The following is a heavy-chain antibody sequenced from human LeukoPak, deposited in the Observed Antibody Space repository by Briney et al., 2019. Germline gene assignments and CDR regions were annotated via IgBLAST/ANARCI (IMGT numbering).Heavy chain of an antibody. V-gene: IGHV3-48*03. J-gene: IGHJ3*02. Sequence: GGSLRLSCAASRFTFSSYEMNWVRQAPGKGLWCVSYISSSGSTIYYADSVKGRFTISRDNAKNSVYLQMNSLRSEDTAVYYCARVVWFGGHDAFDIWGQGTMVTVSS. CDR2: ISSSGSTI. CDR3: ARVVWFGGHDAFDI. CDR1: RFTFSSYE. D-gene: IGHD3-10*01.